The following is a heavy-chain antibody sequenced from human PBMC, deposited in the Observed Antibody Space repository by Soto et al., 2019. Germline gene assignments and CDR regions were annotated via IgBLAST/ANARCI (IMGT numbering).Heavy chain of an antibody. CDR3: ARDLLYSSSWYQINYYYYYGMDV. CDR1: GYTFTSYA. Sequence: ASVKVTCKASGYTFTSYAMHWVRQAPGQRLEWMGWINAGNGNTKYSQKFQGRVTITRDTSASTAYMELSSLRSGDTAVYYCARDLLYSSSWYQINYYYYYGMDVWGQGTTVTVSS. CDR2: INAGNGNT. J-gene: IGHJ6*02. V-gene: IGHV1-3*01. D-gene: IGHD6-13*01.